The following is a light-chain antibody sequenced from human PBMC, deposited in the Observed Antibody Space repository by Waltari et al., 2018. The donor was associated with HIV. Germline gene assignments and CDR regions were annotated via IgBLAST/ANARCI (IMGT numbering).Light chain of an antibody. CDR1: QSVSSSY. CDR3: QQYGSSPLS. J-gene: IGKJ4*01. V-gene: IGKV3-20*01. CDR2: GAS. Sequence: EIVLTQSPGTLSLSPGERATLSCGASQSVSSSYFGWYQQRPGQAPRLLIYGASSRATGIPDRFSGSGSGTDFTLTISRLEPEDFAVYYCQQYGSSPLSFGGGTKVEIK.